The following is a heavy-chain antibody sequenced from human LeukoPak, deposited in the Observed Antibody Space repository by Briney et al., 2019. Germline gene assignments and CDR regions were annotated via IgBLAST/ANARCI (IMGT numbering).Heavy chain of an antibody. D-gene: IGHD3-3*01. CDR3: APNFWRGYLTDC. CDR1: GFTFSTYG. J-gene: IGHJ4*02. V-gene: IGHV3-48*02. Sequence: GGSLRLSCAASGFTFSTYGMNWIRQAPGKGLQWISYISSSSSTIYYADSVKGRFTVSRDNAKNSLYLQMSSLRDEDTAVYYCAPNFWRGYLTDCWGQGTLVTVSS. CDR2: ISSSSSTI.